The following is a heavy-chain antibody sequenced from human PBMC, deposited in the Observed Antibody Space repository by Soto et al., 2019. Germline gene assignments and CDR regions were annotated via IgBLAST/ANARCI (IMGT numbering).Heavy chain of an antibody. CDR2: TIPVFNTA. D-gene: IGHD3-10*01. J-gene: IGHJ3*02. V-gene: IGHV1-69*06. CDR1: GGTLSDHG. CDR3: ARGVYGSGNYYTGPSAFDI. Sequence: QVQLEQSGAEVKKPGSSVKISCKASGGTLSDHGVSWLRQAPGQGLEWVGGTIPVFNTAKYAPKFQVRVTIAADKSTNIAYMELGSLRSDDTAFYYCARGVYGSGNYYTGPSAFDIWGQGTLVIVSS.